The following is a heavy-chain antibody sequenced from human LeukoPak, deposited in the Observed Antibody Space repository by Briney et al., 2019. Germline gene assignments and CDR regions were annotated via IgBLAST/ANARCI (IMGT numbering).Heavy chain of an antibody. Sequence: ASVKVSCKASGYTFTSYGISWVRQAPGQGLEWMGWISAYNGNTNYAQKLQGRVTMTTDTSTSTAYMELRSLRSDDTAVYYCARLRGRYCSSTSCYSPFDYWGQGTLVTVSS. J-gene: IGHJ4*02. CDR3: ARLRGRYCSSTSCYSPFDY. V-gene: IGHV1-18*01. CDR1: GYTFTSYG. CDR2: ISAYNGNT. D-gene: IGHD2-2*01.